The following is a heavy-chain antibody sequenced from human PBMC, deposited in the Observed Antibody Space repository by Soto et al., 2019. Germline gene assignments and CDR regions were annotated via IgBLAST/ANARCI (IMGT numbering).Heavy chain of an antibody. CDR1: GGTFSSYR. J-gene: IGHJ4*02. CDR2: IVPIYRTA. Sequence: ASGKVSCKASGGTFSSYRINWVRQAPGQGLEWVGGIVPIYRTADYAQKFQGRVTITADESARTAYLEVRSLKSQDTAVYYCARDSGAKLSSSWGQGTLVTVSS. CDR3: ARDSGAKLSSS. V-gene: IGHV1-69*13. D-gene: IGHD6-13*01.